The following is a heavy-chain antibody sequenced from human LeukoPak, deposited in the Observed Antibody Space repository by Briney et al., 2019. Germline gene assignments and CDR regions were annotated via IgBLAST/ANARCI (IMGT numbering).Heavy chain of an antibody. D-gene: IGHD3-22*01. CDR3: ARRRHYYDSSGYYLDY. J-gene: IGHJ4*02. CDR2: IIPIFGTA. CDR1: GHTSTTYA. Sequence: SVKVSCKASGHTSTTYAIHWVRQAPGQGLEWMGGIIPIFGTANYAQKFQGRVTITADESTSTAYMELSSLRSEDTAVYYCARRRHYYDSSGYYLDYWGQGTLVTVSS. V-gene: IGHV1-69*13.